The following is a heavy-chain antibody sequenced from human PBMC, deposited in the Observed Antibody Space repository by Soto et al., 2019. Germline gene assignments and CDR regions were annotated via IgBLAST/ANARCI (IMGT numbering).Heavy chain of an antibody. D-gene: IGHD6-13*01. CDR3: ARDLGQQLVDY. V-gene: IGHV4-59*01. CDR2: IYYSGST. J-gene: IGHJ4*02. Sequence: SETLSLTCAVSGGSISSYYWSWIRQPPGKGLEWIGYIYYSGSTNYNPSLKSRVTISVDTSKNQFSLKLSSVTAADTAVYYCARDLGQQLVDYWGQGTLVTVSS. CDR1: GGSISSYY.